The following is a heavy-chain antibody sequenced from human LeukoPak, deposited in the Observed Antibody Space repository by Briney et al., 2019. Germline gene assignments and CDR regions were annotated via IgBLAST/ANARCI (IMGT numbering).Heavy chain of an antibody. V-gene: IGHV4-31*03. J-gene: IGHJ5*02. CDR2: IYYSGST. CDR1: GGSISSGGYY. CDR3: ARDAENWFDP. Sequence: SETLSLTCTVSGGSISSGGYYWSWIRQHPGEGLEWIGYIYYSGSTYYNPSLKSRVTKSVDTSKNQFSLKLSSVTAADTAVYYCARDAENWFDPWGQGTLVTVSS.